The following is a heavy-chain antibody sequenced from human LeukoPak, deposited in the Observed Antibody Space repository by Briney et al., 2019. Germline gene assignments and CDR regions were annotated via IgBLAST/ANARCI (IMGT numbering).Heavy chain of an antibody. Sequence: GGSRRLSCAASGFTFSSYAMSWVRQAPGKGLEWVSAISGSGGSTYYADSVKGRFTISRDNSKNTLYLQMNSLRAEDTAVYYCAKVSAPPAYCGGDCYSGIDYWGQGTLVTVSS. J-gene: IGHJ4*02. CDR2: ISGSGGST. D-gene: IGHD2-21*02. V-gene: IGHV3-23*01. CDR1: GFTFSSYA. CDR3: AKVSAPPAYCGGDCYSGIDY.